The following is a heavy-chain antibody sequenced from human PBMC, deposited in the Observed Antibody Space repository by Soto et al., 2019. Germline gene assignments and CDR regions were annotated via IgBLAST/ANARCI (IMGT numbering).Heavy chain of an antibody. D-gene: IGHD3-22*01. Sequence: GGSLRLSCTASGFTFGDYAMSWFRQAPGEGLEWVGFIRSKAYGGTTEYAASVKGRFTISRDDSKSIAYLQMNSLKTEDTAVYYCTRLYYDSSGDAFDIWGQGTMVTVSS. CDR3: TRLYYDSSGDAFDI. CDR2: IRSKAYGGTT. CDR1: GFTFGDYA. V-gene: IGHV3-49*03. J-gene: IGHJ3*02.